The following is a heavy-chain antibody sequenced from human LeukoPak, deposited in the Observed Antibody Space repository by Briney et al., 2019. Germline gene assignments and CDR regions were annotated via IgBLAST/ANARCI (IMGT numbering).Heavy chain of an antibody. V-gene: IGHV3-7*01. CDR2: IKQDGSEK. D-gene: IGHD4-11*01. Sequence: GALRLSCAASGFTFSTYRMSWVRQAPGKGREWVANIKQDGSEKHYVDSVKGRFTISRDNAKNSLYLQMSSLRAEDTAVYYCTRVEETATTAAIIRKYSYYYYYMDVWGKGNTVTVSS. CDR3: TRVEETATTAAIIRKYSYYYYYMDV. J-gene: IGHJ6*03. CDR1: GFTFSTYR.